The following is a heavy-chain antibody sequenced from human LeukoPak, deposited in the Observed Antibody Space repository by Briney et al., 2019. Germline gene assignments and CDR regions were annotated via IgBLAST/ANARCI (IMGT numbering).Heavy chain of an antibody. CDR3: ATGHMMAAAGRLFVYYGLDV. J-gene: IGHJ6*02. Sequence: SETLSLTCSVSGDSISNHYWSWIRQPPGKGLEWIGEINHSGSTNYNPSLKSRVTISVDTSKNQFSLKLSSVTAADTAVYYCATGHMMAAAGRLFVYYGLDVWGQGTTVTVSS. D-gene: IGHD6-13*01. CDR2: INHSGST. V-gene: IGHV4-34*01. CDR1: GDSISNHY.